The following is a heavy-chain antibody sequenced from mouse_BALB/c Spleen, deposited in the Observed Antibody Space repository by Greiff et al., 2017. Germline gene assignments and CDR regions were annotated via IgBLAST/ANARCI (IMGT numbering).Heavy chain of an antibody. CDR1: GFTFSDYY. V-gene: IGHV5-4*02. J-gene: IGHJ3*01. CDR3: ARGYDYDGFAY. Sequence: EVMLMESGGGLVKPGGSLKLSCAASGFTFSDYYMYWVRQTPEKRLEWVATISDGGSYSYSPDSVTGRFTISRDNAKNNLYLQMSSLKSEDTAMYYCARGYDYDGFAYWGQGTLVTVAA. D-gene: IGHD2-4*01. CDR2: ISDGGSYS.